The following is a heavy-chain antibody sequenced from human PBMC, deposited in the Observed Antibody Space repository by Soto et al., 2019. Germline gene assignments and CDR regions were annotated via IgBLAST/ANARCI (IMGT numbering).Heavy chain of an antibody. CDR3: VGSLQY. V-gene: IGHV3-72*01. CDR2: ARNDPRARTT. Sequence: EMQLVESGGGLVQPGGSLRLSCAASGFTFSDYHMEWVRQAPGKGLEWIGRARNDPRARTTQHAASVRGRFITSRDDSENSLYLQMNSLKNEDTAVYYCVGSLQYWGQGTLVTVSS. CDR1: GFTFSDYH. D-gene: IGHD6-13*01. J-gene: IGHJ4*02.